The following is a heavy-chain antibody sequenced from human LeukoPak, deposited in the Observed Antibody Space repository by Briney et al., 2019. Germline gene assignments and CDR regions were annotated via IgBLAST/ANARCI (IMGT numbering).Heavy chain of an antibody. CDR2: IYYSGST. V-gene: IGHV4-59*08. CDR1: GGSISSYY. Sequence: SETLSLTCTVSGGSISSYYWSWIRQPPGKGLEWIGYIYYSGSTNYNPSLKSRVTISVDTSKNQFSLKLSSVTAADTAVYYCARMVRGLVGSDSWGQGALVTVAS. D-gene: IGHD3-10*01. CDR3: ARMVRGLVGSDS. J-gene: IGHJ4*02.